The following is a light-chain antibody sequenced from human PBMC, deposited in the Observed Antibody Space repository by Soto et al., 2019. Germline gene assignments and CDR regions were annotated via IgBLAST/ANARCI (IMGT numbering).Light chain of an antibody. CDR1: QSVSSSY. CDR2: GAS. J-gene: IGKJ2*01. CDR3: QQFGSSPLYT. V-gene: IGKV3-20*01. Sequence: IVLTQSPGNLSLSPGERATLSCRASQSVSSSYLAWYQQKPGQAPRLLIYGASSRATGIPDRFSGSGSGTDFTLTISRLEPEDFAVYYCQQFGSSPLYTFGQGTKLEIK.